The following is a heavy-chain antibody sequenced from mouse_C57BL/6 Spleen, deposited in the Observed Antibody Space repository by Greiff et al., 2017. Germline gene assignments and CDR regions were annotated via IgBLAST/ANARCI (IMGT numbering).Heavy chain of an antibody. CDR2: INYDGSST. CDR3: ARDHGYFDY. D-gene: IGHD1-1*02. Sequence: EVKLVESEGGLVQPGSSMKISCTASGFTFSDYYMAWVRQVPEKGLEWVANINYDGSSTYYLDSLKSRFIISRDNAKNILYLQMSSLKSEDTATYYCARDHGYFDYWGQGTTLTVSS. J-gene: IGHJ2*01. CDR1: GFTFSDYY. V-gene: IGHV5-16*01.